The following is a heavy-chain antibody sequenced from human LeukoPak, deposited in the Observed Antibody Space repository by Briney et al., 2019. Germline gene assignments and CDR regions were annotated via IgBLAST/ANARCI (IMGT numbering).Heavy chain of an antibody. D-gene: IGHD1-26*01. Sequence: GGSLRLSCAPSGFTFSTYGMHWVRQAPGKGLEWVAFIWYDGRNIYYADSVKGRVTISRDNSKNTLYLQMNSLRAEDTAVYYWAKDQGRVGSYAAILDYWGQGTLVTVSS. CDR3: AKDQGRVGSYAAILDY. CDR2: IWYDGRNI. V-gene: IGHV3-30*02. CDR1: GFTFSTYG. J-gene: IGHJ4*02.